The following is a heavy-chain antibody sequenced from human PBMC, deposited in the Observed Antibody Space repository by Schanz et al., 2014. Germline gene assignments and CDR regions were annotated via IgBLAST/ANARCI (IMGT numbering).Heavy chain of an antibody. J-gene: IGHJ5*02. V-gene: IGHV3-64*04. CDR2: ISNNGDST. D-gene: IGHD3-10*01. Sequence: VQLLESGGGLVQPGGSLRLSCSASGFTFSTFAMHWVRQAPGKGLEYISAISNNGDSTYYADSVKGIFTISRDNSKNTLYLQMKSLRAEDTAVYYCARPALWFGDNCFDPGGQGTLVTVSS. CDR1: GFTFSTFA. CDR3: ARPALWFGDNCFDP.